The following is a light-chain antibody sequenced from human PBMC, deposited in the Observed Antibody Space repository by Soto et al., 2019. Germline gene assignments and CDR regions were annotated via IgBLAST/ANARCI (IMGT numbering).Light chain of an antibody. CDR3: QQYGNSPPWT. CDR1: QSISSW. V-gene: IGKV1-5*03. Sequence: MTQSPPTLSLSPGGSVTLSCRASQSISSWLAWYQQKPGKAPKLLIYKAASLESGGPSRCSGSGSGTEVTLTISRLEQEDDAVYYCQQYGNSPPWTFGQGTKVDIK. CDR2: KAA. J-gene: IGKJ1*01.